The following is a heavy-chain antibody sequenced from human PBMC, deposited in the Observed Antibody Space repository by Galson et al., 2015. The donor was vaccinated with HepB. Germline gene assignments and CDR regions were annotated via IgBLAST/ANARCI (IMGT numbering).Heavy chain of an antibody. D-gene: IGHD6-13*01. Sequence: SLRLSCAASGFTFSSYGMHWVRQAPGKGLEWVAVISYDGSNKYYADSVKGRFTISRDNSKNTLYLQMNSLRAEDTAVYYCAKEGPYSSSWYYYYGMDVWGQGTTVTVSS. CDR2: ISYDGSNK. CDR1: GFTFSSYG. J-gene: IGHJ6*02. CDR3: AKEGPYSSSWYYYYGMDV. V-gene: IGHV3-30*18.